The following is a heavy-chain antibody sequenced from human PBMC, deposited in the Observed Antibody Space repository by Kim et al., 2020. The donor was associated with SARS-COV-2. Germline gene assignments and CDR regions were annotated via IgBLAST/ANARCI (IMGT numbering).Heavy chain of an antibody. V-gene: IGHV4-59*13. J-gene: IGHJ5*02. Sequence: SETLSLTCTVSGDSISNYYWSWIRQSPGRGLEWIAYLYYTGSTYYNPSLKSRVTTSVDTAKNQFSLRMTSVTAADTAVYYCARKGRYDPPDPWGQGTLVTVSS. CDR1: GDSISNYY. CDR2: LYYTGST. CDR3: ARKGRYDPPDP. D-gene: IGHD3-9*01.